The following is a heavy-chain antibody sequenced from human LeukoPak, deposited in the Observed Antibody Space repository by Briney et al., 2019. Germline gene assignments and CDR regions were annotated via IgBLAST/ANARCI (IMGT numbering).Heavy chain of an antibody. D-gene: IGHD5-12*01. CDR1: GYXFTGYY. Sequence: GASVKVSCKASGYXFTGYYMHWVRQAPGQGLEWMGWINPNSGGTNYAQKFQGRVTMTRDTSISTAYMELSRLRSDDTAVYYCARTIVATTNYFDYWGQGTLVTVSS. CDR2: INPNSGGT. V-gene: IGHV1-2*02. J-gene: IGHJ4*02. CDR3: ARTIVATTNYFDY.